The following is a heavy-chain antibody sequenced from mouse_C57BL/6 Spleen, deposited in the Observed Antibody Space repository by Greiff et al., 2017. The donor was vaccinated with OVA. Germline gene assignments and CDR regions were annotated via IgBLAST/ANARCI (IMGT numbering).Heavy chain of an antibody. V-gene: IGHV1-18*01. CDR1: GYTFTDYN. Sequence: EVQLQQSGPELVKPGASVKIPCKASGYTFTDYNMDWVKQSHGKSLEWIGDINPNNGGTIYNQKFKGKATLTVDKSSSTAYMELRSLTSEDTAVYYCARTRTRYYAMDYWGQGTSVTVSS. J-gene: IGHJ4*01. CDR3: ARTRTRYYAMDY. CDR2: INPNNGGT.